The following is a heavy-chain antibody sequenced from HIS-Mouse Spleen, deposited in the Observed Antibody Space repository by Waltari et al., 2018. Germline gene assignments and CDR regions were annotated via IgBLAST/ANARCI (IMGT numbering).Heavy chain of an antibody. Sequence: QVQLQESGPGLVKPSETLSLTCTVSGGSISSYYWSWIRQPPGKGLEWIGYIYYSGSTHYNPSLKSRVTISVDTSKNQFSLKLSSVTAADTAVYYCARGPGIAVAGIDYWGQGTLVTVSS. CDR3: ARGPGIAVAGIDY. CDR1: GGSISSYY. J-gene: IGHJ4*02. D-gene: IGHD6-19*01. V-gene: IGHV4-59*01. CDR2: IYYSGST.